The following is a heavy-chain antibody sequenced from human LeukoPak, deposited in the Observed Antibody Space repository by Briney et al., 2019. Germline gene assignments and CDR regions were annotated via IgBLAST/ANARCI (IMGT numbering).Heavy chain of an antibody. V-gene: IGHV4-4*07. CDR3: ARDRGPARSGWHGPPSNWFDP. CDR2: IYTSGST. J-gene: IGHJ5*02. D-gene: IGHD6-19*01. Sequence: SETLSLTCSVSGGSMSSYYWSWIRQPAGKGLEWIGRIYTSGSTNYNPSLKSRVTISVDTSKNQFSLKLNSVTAADTAVYYCARDRGPARSGWHGPPSNWFDPWGQGTLVTVSS. CDR1: GGSMSSYY.